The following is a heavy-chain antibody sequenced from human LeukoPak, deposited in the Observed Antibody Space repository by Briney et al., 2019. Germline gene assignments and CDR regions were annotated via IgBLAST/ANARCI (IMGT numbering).Heavy chain of an antibody. CDR2: ISGGGTT. CDR3: ASPNLSGRMDAFDI. J-gene: IGHJ3*02. V-gene: IGHV3-23*01. CDR1: GFTFSSYA. D-gene: IGHD2-15*01. Sequence: QSGGSLRLSCAASGFTFSSYAMSWVRQAPGKGLEWVSAISGGGTTYYADSVKGRFTISRDNSKSTLYLQMKSLRAEDTAVYYCASPNLSGRMDAFDIWGPGTMVTVSS.